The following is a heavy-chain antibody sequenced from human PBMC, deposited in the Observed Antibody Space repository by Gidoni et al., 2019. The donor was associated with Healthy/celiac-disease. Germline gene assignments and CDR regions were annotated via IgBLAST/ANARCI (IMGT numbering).Heavy chain of an antibody. V-gene: IGHV3-21*01. CDR2: ISSSSSYI. CDR1: GFTFSSYS. Sequence: EVQLVESGGGLVKPGGSLRLSCAASGFTFSSYSMNWVRKAPGKGLEWVSSISSSSSYIYYADSVKGRFTIPRDNAKNSLYLQMNSLRAEDTAVYYCARVVSTSYYYMDVWGKGTTVTVSS. J-gene: IGHJ6*03. D-gene: IGHD1-26*01. CDR3: ARVVSTSYYYMDV.